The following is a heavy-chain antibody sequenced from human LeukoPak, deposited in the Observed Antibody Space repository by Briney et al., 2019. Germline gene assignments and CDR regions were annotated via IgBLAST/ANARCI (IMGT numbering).Heavy chain of an antibody. CDR2: ISGSGGST. CDR3: AKDLSGEAGFDY. Sequence: GGSLRLSCAASGFTFSSYAMSWVRQAPGKGLERVSAISGSGGSTYYADSVKGRFTISRDNSKNTLYLRMNSLRAEDTAVYYCAKDLSGEAGFDYWGQGTLVTVSS. V-gene: IGHV3-23*01. D-gene: IGHD3-16*01. J-gene: IGHJ4*02. CDR1: GFTFSSYA.